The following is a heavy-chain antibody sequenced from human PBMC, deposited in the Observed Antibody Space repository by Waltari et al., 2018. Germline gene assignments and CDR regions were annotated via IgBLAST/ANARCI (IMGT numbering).Heavy chain of an antibody. D-gene: IGHD3-16*02. CDR3: ATVDTFGGIMVARFDY. J-gene: IGHJ4*02. CDR2: VFRSGSS. V-gene: IGHV4-38-2*01. CDR1: GYSISNGYY. Sequence: QVQLRESGPGLVKPSETLSLPCAAPGYSISNGYYWGRIRQPPGKGLEYVGSVFRSGSSYYNAALKSRVTISLDTSKNQFSLKLNSVTAADTALYYCATVDTFGGIMVARFDYWGQGILVTVSS.